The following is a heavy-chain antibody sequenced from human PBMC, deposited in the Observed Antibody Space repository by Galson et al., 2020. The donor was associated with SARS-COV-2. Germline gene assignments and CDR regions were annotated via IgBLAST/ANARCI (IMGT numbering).Heavy chain of an antibody. CDR1: GFTFSSHG. Sequence: GESLKISCVASGFTFSSHGMSWVRQALGKGLEWVSVIGGSDGDGATYYADSVKGRFTISRDNSKNTVYLEMSSLRVDDTAVYYCAKLSDSGSSYKPADHWGQGTLVTVSS. J-gene: IGHJ4*02. D-gene: IGHD3-10*01. CDR3: AKLSDSGSSYKPADH. CDR2: IGGSDGDGAT. V-gene: IGHV3-23*01.